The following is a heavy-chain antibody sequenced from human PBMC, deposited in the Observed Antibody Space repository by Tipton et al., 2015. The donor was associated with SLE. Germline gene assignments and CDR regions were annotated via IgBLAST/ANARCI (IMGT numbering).Heavy chain of an antibody. D-gene: IGHD2-2*02. V-gene: IGHV3-74*01. CDR1: GFTFSSYW. Sequence: SLRLPCAASGFTFSSYWMHWVRQAPGKRLVWVSRINSDGSSTSYADSVKGRFTISRDNAKNTLYLQMNSLRAEDTAVYYCARGRVVPAAISDYYYYMDVWGKGTTVTVSS. CDR2: INSDGSST. CDR3: ARGRVVPAAISDYYYYMDV. J-gene: IGHJ6*03.